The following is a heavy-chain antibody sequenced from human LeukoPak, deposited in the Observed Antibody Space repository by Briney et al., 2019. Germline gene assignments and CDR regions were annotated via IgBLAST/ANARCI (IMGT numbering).Heavy chain of an antibody. CDR1: GYTFTSYD. CDR2: MDPNSGNT. V-gene: IGHV1-8*01. CDR3: ARDRLRYCSSTSCYKRVWFDP. Sequence: EASVKVSCKASGYTFTSYDVNWVRQATGQGLEWMGWMDPNSGNTGYAQKFQGRVTMTRDTSISAAYMELSRLRSDDTAVYYCARDRLRYCSSTSCYKRVWFDPWGQGTLVTVSS. D-gene: IGHD2-2*02. J-gene: IGHJ5*02.